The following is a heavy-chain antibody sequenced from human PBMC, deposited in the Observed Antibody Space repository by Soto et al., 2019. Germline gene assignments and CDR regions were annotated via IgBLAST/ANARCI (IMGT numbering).Heavy chain of an antibody. CDR2: IYWDDDK. Sequence: SGPTLVNPTQTLTLTCTFSGFSLSTSGVGVGWIRQPPGKALEWLALIYWDDDKRYSPSLKSRLTINKDTSKNQVVLTMTNMDTVDTATYYCAHSEIRIFGVVTPPFDFWGQGTLVTVSS. D-gene: IGHD3-3*01. J-gene: IGHJ4*02. CDR3: AHSEIRIFGVVTPPFDF. CDR1: GFSLSTSGVG. V-gene: IGHV2-5*02.